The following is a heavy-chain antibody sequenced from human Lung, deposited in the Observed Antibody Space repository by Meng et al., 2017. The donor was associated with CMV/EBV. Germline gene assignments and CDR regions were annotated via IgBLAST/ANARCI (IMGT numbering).Heavy chain of an antibody. D-gene: IGHD2-15*01. J-gene: IGHJ4*02. CDR3: AHGGGDC. CDR1: GFTFSSYD. CDR2: ISYDGSNK. V-gene: IGHV3-30-3*01. Sequence: GQVVESGGGVVHPGRSLSLSWAASGFTFSSYDMHWVRQAPGKALEWVAVISYDGSNKYYADSVKGRFTISRDNSKNTLYLQMNSLRAEDTAVYYCAHGGGDCWGQGTLVTVSS.